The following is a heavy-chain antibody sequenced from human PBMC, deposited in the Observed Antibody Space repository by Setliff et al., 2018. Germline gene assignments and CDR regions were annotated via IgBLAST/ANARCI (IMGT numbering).Heavy chain of an antibody. D-gene: IGHD2-21*01. J-gene: IGHJ3*02. V-gene: IGHV1-24*01. CDR3: ATMHIVVVIAISDHAFDI. Sequence: GASVKVSCKVSRYTLTELSMHWARQAPGKGLEWMGGFDPEDGETIYAQKFQGRVTMTEDTSTDTAYMELSSLRSEDTAVYYCATMHIVVVIAISDHAFDIWGQGTMVTVSS. CDR2: FDPEDGET. CDR1: RYTLTELS.